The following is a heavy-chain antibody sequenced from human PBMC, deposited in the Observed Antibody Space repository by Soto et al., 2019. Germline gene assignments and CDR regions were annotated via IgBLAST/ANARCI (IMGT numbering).Heavy chain of an antibody. D-gene: IGHD2-15*01. Sequence: SETLSLTCTVSGGSISRYYWSWIRQPPGKGLEWIGYIYYSGSTTYSPSLRSRVTISVDTSKNQFSLKLSSVTAADTAVYYCAKESCSAGSCSNNWFDPWGQGTLVTVSS. CDR2: IYYSGST. CDR1: GGSISRYY. CDR3: AKESCSAGSCSNNWFDP. V-gene: IGHV4-59*01. J-gene: IGHJ5*02.